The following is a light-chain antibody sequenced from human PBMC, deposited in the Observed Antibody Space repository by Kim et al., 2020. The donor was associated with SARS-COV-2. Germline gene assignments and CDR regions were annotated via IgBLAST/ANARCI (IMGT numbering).Light chain of an antibody. V-gene: IGKV3-15*01. J-gene: IGKJ1*01. Sequence: EIVMTQSPATLSVSPGERATLSCRASQSVSSNLAWYQQKPGQAPRLLIYVASTRATGIPARFSGSGSGTEFTLTISSLQSEDFAVYYCQQYDNWQLTFGQGTKVDIK. CDR3: QQYDNWQLT. CDR1: QSVSSN. CDR2: VAS.